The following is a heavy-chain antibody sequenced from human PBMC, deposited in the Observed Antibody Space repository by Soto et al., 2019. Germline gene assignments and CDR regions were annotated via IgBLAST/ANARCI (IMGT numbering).Heavy chain of an antibody. J-gene: IGHJ6*03. D-gene: IGHD2-2*01. CDR3: ARLVCSSTSCYEGYYYYYMVV. CDR1: GGSISSYY. CDR2: IYYSGST. V-gene: IGHV4-59*08. Sequence: SETLSLTCTVSGGSISSYYWSWIRQPPGKGLEWIGYIYYSGSTNYNPSLKSRVTISVDTSKNQFSLKLSSVTAADTAVYYCARLVCSSTSCYEGYYYYYMVVWGKRTRVTDSS.